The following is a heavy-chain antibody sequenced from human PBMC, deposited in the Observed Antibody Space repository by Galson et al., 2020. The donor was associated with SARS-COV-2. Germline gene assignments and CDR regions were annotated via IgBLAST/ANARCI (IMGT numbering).Heavy chain of an antibody. CDR2: ISHHGSDV. V-gene: IGHV3-30*01. Sequence: QLGESLKISCAASGFTFRSYSMDWVRQAPGKGLEWVALISHHGSDVYYADSVKGRFTISRDNSKSTLYLQMNGLRPEDTAVYYCARQSSGTPVAGIAFEYWGQGALVAVSS. CDR3: ARQSSGTPVAGIAFEY. D-gene: IGHD6-19*01. J-gene: IGHJ4*02. CDR1: GFTFRSYS.